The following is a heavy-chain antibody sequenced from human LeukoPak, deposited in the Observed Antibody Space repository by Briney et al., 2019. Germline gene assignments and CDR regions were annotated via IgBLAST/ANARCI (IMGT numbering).Heavy chain of an antibody. Sequence: GGTLRLSCEASGFTFSNYGMSWVRQAPGKGLEWVAIISYDGSDKYYVDSVKGRFTISRDNSKNTLYLQMNSLRAEDTAVYYCAKGSRWELLPDYFDYWGQGTLVTVSS. CDR1: GFTFSNYG. CDR2: ISYDGSDK. CDR3: AKGSRWELLPDYFDY. J-gene: IGHJ4*02. V-gene: IGHV3-30*18. D-gene: IGHD1-26*01.